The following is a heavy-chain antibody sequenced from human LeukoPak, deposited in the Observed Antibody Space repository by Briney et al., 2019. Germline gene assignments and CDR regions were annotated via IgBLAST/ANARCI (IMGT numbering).Heavy chain of an antibody. V-gene: IGHV3-48*03. D-gene: IGHD4-17*01. Sequence: GGSLRLSCAASGFTFSSYEMHWVRQAPGKGLEWVSYISSSGSTIYYADSVKGRFTISRDNAKNSLYLQMNSLRAEDTAVYYCARDRRRDDYGDYFDYWGQGTLVTVSS. CDR1: GFTFSSYE. CDR2: ISSSGSTI. CDR3: ARDRRRDDYGDYFDY. J-gene: IGHJ4*02.